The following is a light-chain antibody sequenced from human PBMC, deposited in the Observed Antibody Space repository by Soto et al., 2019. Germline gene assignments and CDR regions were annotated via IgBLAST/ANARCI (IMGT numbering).Light chain of an antibody. J-gene: IGLJ2*01. Sequence: QSALTQPRSVSGSPGQSVTISCTGTSSDVGAYKYVSWYQQHPGKAPKLIIYDVSWRPLGVPDRFSGSKSGNTASLTISGLQAEDEADCYCCSYAGSHVVFGGGTKVTVL. CDR1: SSDVGAYKY. CDR2: DVS. CDR3: CSYAGSHVV. V-gene: IGLV2-11*01.